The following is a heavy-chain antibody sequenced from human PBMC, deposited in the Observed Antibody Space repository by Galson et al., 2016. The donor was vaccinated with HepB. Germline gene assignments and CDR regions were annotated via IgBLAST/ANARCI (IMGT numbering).Heavy chain of an antibody. J-gene: IGHJ6*02. CDR1: GFTFDDYA. CDR3: AKDAIAGVRWLQTVGGLDA. V-gene: IGHV3-9*01. D-gene: IGHD5-24*01. CDR2: ISWNNGYI. Sequence: SLRLSCAASGFTFDDYAMHWVRQAPGKGLEWVAGISWNNGYIGYADSVKGRFIISRDNARNSVYLEMNRLTTEDTALYFCAKDAIAGVRWLQTVGGLDAWGRGTTITVSS.